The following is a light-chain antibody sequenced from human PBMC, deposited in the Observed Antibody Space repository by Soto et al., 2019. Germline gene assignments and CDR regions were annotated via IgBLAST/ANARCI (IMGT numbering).Light chain of an antibody. CDR2: DAS. J-gene: IGKJ4*01. CDR3: QQYNSYSWLT. Sequence: DIQMTQPPSTLSASVGDRVTITCRASQSISSWLAWYQQKPGKAPKLLIYDASSLESGVPSRFSGSGSGTEFTLTISSLQPDDFATYYCQQYNSYSWLTFGGGTKVEIK. V-gene: IGKV1-5*01. CDR1: QSISSW.